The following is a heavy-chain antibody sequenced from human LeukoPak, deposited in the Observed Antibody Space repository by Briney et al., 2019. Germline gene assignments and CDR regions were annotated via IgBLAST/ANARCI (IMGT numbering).Heavy chain of an antibody. CDR1: GFTFGSYS. CDR2: ISSSSSYI. J-gene: IGHJ4*02. Sequence: GGSLRLSCAASGFTFGSYSMNWVRQAPGKGLEWVSSISSSSSYIYYADSVKGRFTISRDNAKNSLYLQMNSLRAEDTAVYYCAREVSEACSSTSCLYYFDYWGRGTLVTVSS. D-gene: IGHD2-2*01. CDR3: AREVSEACSSTSCLYYFDY. V-gene: IGHV3-21*01.